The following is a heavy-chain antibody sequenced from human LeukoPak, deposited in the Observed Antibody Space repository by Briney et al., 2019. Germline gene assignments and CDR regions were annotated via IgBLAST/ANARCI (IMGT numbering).Heavy chain of an antibody. D-gene: IGHD6-13*01. CDR1: GFTFSDYY. V-gene: IGHV3-7*01. CDR2: IKQDGNEK. CDR3: ARDSFIPAAAY. Sequence: GGSLRLSCAASGFTFSDYYMSWIRQAPGKGLEWVAIIKQDGNEKYYVDSVKGRFTISRDNAKNSVYLQMNSLRAEDTAVYYCARDSFIPAAAYWGQGTLVTVSS. J-gene: IGHJ4*02.